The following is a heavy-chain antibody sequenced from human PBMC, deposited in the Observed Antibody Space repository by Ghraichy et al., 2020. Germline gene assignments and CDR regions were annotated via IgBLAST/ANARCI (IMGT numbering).Heavy chain of an antibody. J-gene: IGHJ4*02. D-gene: IGHD2-2*01. CDR1: GGSISTYY. CDR3: ARLGYCSSTTCSRGDY. CDR2: IYYSGST. V-gene: IGHV4-59*08. Sequence: SETLSLTCTVSGGSISTYYWSWIRQPPGKGLEWIGYIYYSGSTNYNPSLKSRVTISLDTSKNQFSLKLSSVTAADTAVYYCARLGYCSSTTCSRGDYWGQGTLVTVSS.